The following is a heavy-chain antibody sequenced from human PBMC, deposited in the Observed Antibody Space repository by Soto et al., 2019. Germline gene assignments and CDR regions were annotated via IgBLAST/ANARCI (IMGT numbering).Heavy chain of an antibody. D-gene: IGHD2-2*02. CDR1: GFTFSDFY. CDR2: ISGSGTTI. V-gene: IGHV3-11*01. J-gene: IGHJ4*02. Sequence: GGSLRLYCTASGFTFSDFYMSWIRQAPGKGLEWVSYISGSGTTIYYADSVKGRFTISRDNGEDSLFLQMNNLRADDTAVYYCTRALFFYTGYPGYWGQGTQVTVSS. CDR3: TRALFFYTGYPGY.